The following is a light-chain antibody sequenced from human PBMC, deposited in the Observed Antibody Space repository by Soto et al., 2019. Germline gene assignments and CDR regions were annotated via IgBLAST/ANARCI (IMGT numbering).Light chain of an antibody. V-gene: IGKV1D-8*01. CDR2: AAS. CDR1: QGISSY. Sequence: VIWMTQSPSLLSASTGDRVTISCRMRQGISSYLAWYQQNPGKAPELLIYAASTLQSGVPSRFSGSGSGTDFSLTIRCLQSEDCTTSYCQQYYSSPCTFRHGTQVDIK. J-gene: IGKJ3*01. CDR3: QQYYSSPCT.